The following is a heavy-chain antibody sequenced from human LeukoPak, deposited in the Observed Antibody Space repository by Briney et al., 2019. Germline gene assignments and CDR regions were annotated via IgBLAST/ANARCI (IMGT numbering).Heavy chain of an antibody. J-gene: IGHJ4*02. CDR3: ASFDYYDSSGYQNFDY. D-gene: IGHD3-22*01. V-gene: IGHV3-74*03. Sequence: PGGSLRLSCAASGFTFSNCWMHWVRQAPGKGLEWVSRTDSEGSTTKYADSVKGRFTISRDNAKNSPYLQMNSLRAEDTAVYYCASFDYYDSSGYQNFDYWGQGTLVTVSS. CDR1: GFTFSNCW. CDR2: TDSEGSTT.